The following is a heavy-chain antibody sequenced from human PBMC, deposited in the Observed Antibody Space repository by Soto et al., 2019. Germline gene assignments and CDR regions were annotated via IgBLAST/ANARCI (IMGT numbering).Heavy chain of an antibody. J-gene: IGHJ5*01. CDR2: IYKSATT. CDR3: ARGRYCLTGRCFPNWFDS. Sequence: PSETRSLTCSVSGDSISNLDYFWAWIRQPPGQAREYIGNIYKSATTSYNPSFESRVAISVDTSKSQFSLNVTSVTAADTAVYFCARGRYCLTGRCFPNWFDSWGQGALVTVSS. V-gene: IGHV4-30-4*01. D-gene: IGHD7-27*01. CDR1: GDSISNLDYF.